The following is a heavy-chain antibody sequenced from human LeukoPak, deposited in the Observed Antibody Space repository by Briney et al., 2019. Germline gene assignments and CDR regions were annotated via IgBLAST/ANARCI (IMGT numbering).Heavy chain of an antibody. V-gene: IGHV1-69*13. J-gene: IGHJ4*02. CDR3: AFGVKKGTTVNH. CDR1: GGTFSSYA. D-gene: IGHD4-11*01. Sequence: SSVKVSCKASGGTFSSYAISWVRQAPGQGLEWMGGIIPIFGTANYAQKFQGRVTITADESTSTADMELSSLRSEDTAVYYCAFGVKKGTTVNHWGQGTLVTVSS. CDR2: IIPIFGTA.